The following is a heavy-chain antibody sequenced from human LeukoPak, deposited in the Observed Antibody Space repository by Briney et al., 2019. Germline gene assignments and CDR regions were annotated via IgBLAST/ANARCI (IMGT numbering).Heavy chain of an antibody. Sequence: PSETLSLTCAVYGGSFSGYYWNWIRQPPGKGLEWIGEINHSGSTNYNPSLKSRVTISVDTSKKQFSLKLSSVTAADTAVYYCARTPANDYGDSNYYMDVWGKGTTVTISS. D-gene: IGHD4-17*01. CDR2: INHSGST. CDR1: GGSFSGYY. V-gene: IGHV4-34*01. CDR3: ARTPANDYGDSNYYMDV. J-gene: IGHJ6*03.